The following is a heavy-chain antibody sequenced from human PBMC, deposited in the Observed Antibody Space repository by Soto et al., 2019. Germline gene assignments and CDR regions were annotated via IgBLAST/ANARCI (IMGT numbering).Heavy chain of an antibody. CDR2: IIPIFGTI. V-gene: IGHV1-69*12. Sequence: QVQLVQSGTEVRKPGSSVKVSCKASGGTFDCNAISWVRLAPGQGLEWMGGIIPIFGTINNAQKFQDRVTINADESANIVYMELSSLRSEDTAIYYCAREELTFGPGEVGGAFDIWGQGTLVTVSS. CDR3: AREELTFGPGEVGGAFDI. CDR1: GGTFDCNA. D-gene: IGHD3-10*01. J-gene: IGHJ3*02.